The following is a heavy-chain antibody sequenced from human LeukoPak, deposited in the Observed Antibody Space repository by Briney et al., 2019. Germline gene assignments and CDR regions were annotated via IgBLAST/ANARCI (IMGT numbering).Heavy chain of an antibody. D-gene: IGHD3-16*01. V-gene: IGHV4-39*01. J-gene: IGHJ3*02. CDR3: ARGLARGTDAFDI. CDR2: IYYSGST. Sequence: PSETLSLTCTVSDGSISSSSYYWGWIRQPPGKGLEWIGSIYYSGSTYYNPSLKSRVTISVDTSKNQFSLKLSSVTAADTAVYYCARGLARGTDAFDIWGQGTMVTVSS. CDR1: DGSISSSSYY.